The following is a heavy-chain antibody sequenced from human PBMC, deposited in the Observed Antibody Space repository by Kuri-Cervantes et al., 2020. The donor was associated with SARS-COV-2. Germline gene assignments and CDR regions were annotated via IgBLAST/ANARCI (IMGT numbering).Heavy chain of an antibody. CDR1: GFTFSSYA. CDR2: ISYDGSNK. V-gene: IGHV3-30-3*01. Sequence: GGSLRLSCAASGFTFSSYAMHWVRQAPGKGLEWVAVISYDGSNKYYADSMKGRFTISRDNSKNTLYLQMNSLRAEDTAVYYCARDGVVVPAATNPPPYYYYMDVWGKGTTVTVSS. J-gene: IGHJ6*03. D-gene: IGHD2-2*01. CDR3: ARDGVVVPAATNPPPYYYYMDV.